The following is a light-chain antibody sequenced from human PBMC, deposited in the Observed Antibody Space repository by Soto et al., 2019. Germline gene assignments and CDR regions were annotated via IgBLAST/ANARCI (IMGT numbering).Light chain of an antibody. CDR2: GAS. V-gene: IGKV1-39*01. Sequence: DIHMTQSPSSLSASVGDGVTITCRASQGISTYLSWYQQKPGKVPKLLIYGASSLQTGVPSRFSGSGSGTEFIFTISSLQPEDFATYYCQQYHSSPTWTFGQGTKVDI. CDR3: QQYHSSPTWT. CDR1: QGISTY. J-gene: IGKJ1*01.